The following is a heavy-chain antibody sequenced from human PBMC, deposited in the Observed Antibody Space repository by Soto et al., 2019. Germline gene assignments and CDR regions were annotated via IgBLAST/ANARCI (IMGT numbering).Heavy chain of an antibody. V-gene: IGHV4-30-4*01. CDR2: IYYTGST. CDR3: ARIHFGDEPSYYYYGMDV. J-gene: IGHJ6*02. D-gene: IGHD4-17*01. CDR1: GGSFSSGDYY. Sequence: QVQLQESGPGVVKPSQTLSLTCTVSGGSFSSGDYYWSWVRQPPGKGLEWIGYIYYTGSTFNNPSLKSRVSISIDTSKTHVSLKLSSVTASDTAVYYCARIHFGDEPSYYYYGMDVWGQGTTVTVSS.